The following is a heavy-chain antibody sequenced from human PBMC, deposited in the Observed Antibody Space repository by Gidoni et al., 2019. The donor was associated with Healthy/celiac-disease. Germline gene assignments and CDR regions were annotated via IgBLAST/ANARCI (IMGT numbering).Heavy chain of an antibody. D-gene: IGHD6-6*01. J-gene: IGHJ4*02. CDR1: GSTFTSYA. V-gene: IGHV1-3*01. Sequence: QVQLVQSGAAVKKPGASVKVSCKASGSTFTSYAMHWVRQAPGQRLEWMGWINAGNGNTKYSQKFQGRVTITRDTSASTAYMELSSLRSEDTAVYYCARDRGLYSRSTWDYWGQGTLVTVSS. CDR2: INAGNGNT. CDR3: ARDRGLYSRSTWDY.